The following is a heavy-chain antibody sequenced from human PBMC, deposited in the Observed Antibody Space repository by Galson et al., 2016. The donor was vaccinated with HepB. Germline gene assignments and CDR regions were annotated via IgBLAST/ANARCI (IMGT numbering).Heavy chain of an antibody. D-gene: IGHD1-26*01. J-gene: IGHJ4*02. V-gene: IGHV3-30-3*01. Sequence: SLRLSCAASGFTFSSYAMHWVRQAPGKGLEWVAVISFDGSNKFYADSVKGRFTISRDNSKNTLYLQMNSLRVEDSAVYYCATEGPQFPRGSNDYWGQGTPVTVSS. CDR2: ISFDGSNK. CDR1: GFTFSSYA. CDR3: ATEGPQFPRGSNDY.